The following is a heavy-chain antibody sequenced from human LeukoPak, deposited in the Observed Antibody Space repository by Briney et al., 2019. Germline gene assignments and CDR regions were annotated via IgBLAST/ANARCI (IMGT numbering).Heavy chain of an antibody. CDR2: IIPILGIA. D-gene: IGHD1-26*01. Sequence: SVKVSCKASGGTFSSYAISWVRQAPGQGLEWMGRIIPILGIANYAQKFQGRVTITADKSTSTAYMELSSLRSEDTAVYYCAKTLGVGSYSYYYYGMDVWGQGTTVTVSS. CDR1: GGTFSSYA. J-gene: IGHJ6*02. V-gene: IGHV1-69*04. CDR3: AKTLGVGSYSYYYYGMDV.